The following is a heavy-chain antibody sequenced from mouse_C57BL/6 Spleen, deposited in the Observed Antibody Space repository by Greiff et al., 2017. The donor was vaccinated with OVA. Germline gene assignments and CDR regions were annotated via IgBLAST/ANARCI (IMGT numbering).Heavy chain of an antibody. V-gene: IGHV1-82*01. CDR1: GYAFSSSW. D-gene: IGHD1-1*01. Sequence: VKLVESGPELVKPGASVKISCKASGYAFSSSWMNWVKQRPGKGLEWIGRIYPGDGDTNYNGKFKGKATLTADKSSSTAYMQLSSLTSEDSAVYFCARIYYYGSSYLDYWGQGTTLTVSS. J-gene: IGHJ2*01. CDR2: IYPGDGDT. CDR3: ARIYYYGSSYLDY.